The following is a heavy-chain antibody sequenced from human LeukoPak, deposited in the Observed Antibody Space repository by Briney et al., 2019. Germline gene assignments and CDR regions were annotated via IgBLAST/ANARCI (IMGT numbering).Heavy chain of an antibody. Sequence: PGRSLRLSCAASGFTFSSYGMHWVRQAPGPGLEWVAVIWYDGSNNSYVDYVKGRFTISRDNSKNTLCLQMNRLRAEDTAGYYCARRGTSIAARTTAYYYYMDVWGKGTTVTVSS. CDR1: GFTFSSYG. CDR3: ARRGTSIAARTTAYYYYMDV. D-gene: IGHD6-6*01. J-gene: IGHJ6*03. V-gene: IGHV3-33*01. CDR2: IWYDGSNN.